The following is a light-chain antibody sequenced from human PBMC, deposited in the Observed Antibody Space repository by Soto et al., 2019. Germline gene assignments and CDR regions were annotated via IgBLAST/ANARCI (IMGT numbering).Light chain of an antibody. J-gene: IGKJ3*01. CDR1: QDISNY. V-gene: IGKV1-33*01. CDR3: QQYVTLPPT. Sequence: DIQMTQSPSSLSASVGDRVTITCQASQDISNYLNWYHQKPGKAPKLLMSDASILETGFPSRFSVSGSGTDFNFTISSLRPEDIATYDAQQYVTLPPTFCPGTKVDLK. CDR2: DAS.